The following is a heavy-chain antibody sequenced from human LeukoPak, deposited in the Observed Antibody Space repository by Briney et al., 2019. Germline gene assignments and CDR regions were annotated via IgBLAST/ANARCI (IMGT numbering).Heavy chain of an antibody. V-gene: IGHV4-34*01. D-gene: IGHD3-22*01. CDR3: ARVPPHYYDSSGYPVLAFDI. CDR2: INHSGST. J-gene: IGHJ3*02. CDR1: GGSFSGYY. Sequence: SETLSLTCAVYGGSFSGYYWSWIRQPPGKGLEWIGEINHSGSTNYNPSLMSRVTISLDTSKNQFSLKLSSVTAAATAVYYCARVPPHYYDSSGYPVLAFDIWGQGTMVTVSS.